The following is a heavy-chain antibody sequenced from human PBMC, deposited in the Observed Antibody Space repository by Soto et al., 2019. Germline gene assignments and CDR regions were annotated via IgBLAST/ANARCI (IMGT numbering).Heavy chain of an antibody. V-gene: IGHV3-23*01. CDR1: GFTFSSYA. J-gene: IGHJ4*02. Sequence: GGSLRLSCAASGFTFSSYAMSWVRQAPGKGLEWVSAISGSGGSTYYADSVKGRFTISRDNSKNTLYLQMNSLRAEDTAVYYCAKDLLRVYCTNGVCYLFDYWGQGTLVTVSS. D-gene: IGHD2-8*01. CDR3: AKDLLRVYCTNGVCYLFDY. CDR2: ISGSGGST.